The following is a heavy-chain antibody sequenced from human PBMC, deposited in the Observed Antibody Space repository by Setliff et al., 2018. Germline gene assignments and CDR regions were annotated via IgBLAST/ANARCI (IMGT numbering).Heavy chain of an antibody. V-gene: IGHV4-38-2*02. CDR3: ARDPHYDPTYSLPGHAFDF. CDR1: GYSISNGFY. Sequence: SETLSLTCAVSGYSISNGFYWGWIRQSPVKGLEWIGSLFDGGSAYYSPSLKSRASISLDASKNQFALKLTFATAADPAVYYCARDPHYDPTYSLPGHAFDFWGQGIMVTVSS. CDR2: LFDGGSA. J-gene: IGHJ3*01. D-gene: IGHD3-22*01.